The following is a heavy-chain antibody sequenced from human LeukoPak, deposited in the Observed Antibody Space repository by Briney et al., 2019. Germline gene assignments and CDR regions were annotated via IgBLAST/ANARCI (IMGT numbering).Heavy chain of an antibody. J-gene: IGHJ6*02. CDR1: GFTFSDHY. Sequence: GGSLRLSCAASGFTFSDHYLDWVRQAPGKGLEWVGRTRNKANSFTTEYAASVKGRFTISRDDSKNSLYLQMNSLKTEDTAVYYCTGSAYGRGMDVWGQGTTVTVSS. V-gene: IGHV3-72*01. CDR3: TGSAYGRGMDV. CDR2: TRNKANSFTT. D-gene: IGHD5-12*01.